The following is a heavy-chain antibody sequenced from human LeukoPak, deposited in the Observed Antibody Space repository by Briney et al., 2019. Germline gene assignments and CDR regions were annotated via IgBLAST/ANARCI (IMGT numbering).Heavy chain of an antibody. Sequence: PGGSLRLSCAASGFTFSSYWMSWVRQAPGKGLEWVANIKHDGSEKYYVDSVKGRFTISRDNSKNTLYLQMNSLRAEDTAVYYCAKAGDGYNLYYYYMDVWGKGTTVTIPS. V-gene: IGHV3-7*01. CDR1: GFTFSSYW. D-gene: IGHD5-24*01. CDR3: AKAGDGYNLYYYYMDV. J-gene: IGHJ6*03. CDR2: IKHDGSEK.